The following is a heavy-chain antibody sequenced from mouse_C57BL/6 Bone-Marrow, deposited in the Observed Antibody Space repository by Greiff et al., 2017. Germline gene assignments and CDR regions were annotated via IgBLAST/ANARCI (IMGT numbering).Heavy chain of an antibody. V-gene: IGHV5-6*01. CDR3: ASLITTVVERNAMDY. Sequence: EVQLVESGGDLVKPGGSLKLSCAASGFTFSSYGMSWVRQTPDKRLEWVATISSGGSYTYYPDSVKGRFTISRDNAKNTLYLQMSSLKSEDTAMYYCASLITTVVERNAMDYWGQGTSVTVSS. CDR2: ISSGGSYT. D-gene: IGHD1-1*01. CDR1: GFTFSSYG. J-gene: IGHJ4*01.